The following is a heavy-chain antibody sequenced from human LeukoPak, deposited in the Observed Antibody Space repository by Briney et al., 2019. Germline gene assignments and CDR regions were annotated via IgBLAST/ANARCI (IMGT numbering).Heavy chain of an antibody. CDR1: GFTFSSYT. J-gene: IGHJ4*02. Sequence: PGGSLRLSCAASGFTFSSYTMNWVRQAPGKGLEWVSSISSSSRYIYYADSLKGRFTISRDNSKNTLYLQMNSLRAEDTAVYYCAKTGSRATVGYYFDYWGQGTLVTVSS. CDR3: AKTGSRATVGYYFDY. V-gene: IGHV3-21*01. CDR2: ISSSSRYI. D-gene: IGHD4-17*01.